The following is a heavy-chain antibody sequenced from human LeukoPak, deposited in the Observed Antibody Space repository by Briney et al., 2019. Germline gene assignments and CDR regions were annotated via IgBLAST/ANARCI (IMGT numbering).Heavy chain of an antibody. J-gene: IGHJ4*02. CDR1: GGSISNYY. D-gene: IGHD5-18*01. CDR3: ARGQKYRNGYTVTELGSGYFAY. CDR2: IYYSGRT. Sequence: SETLSLTCTVSGGSISNYYWNWIRQTPGKGLEWIGYIYYSGRTNYNPSLKSRVTISVDTSKNQFSLTLSSVTTADTAVYYCARGQKYRNGYTVTELGSGYFAYWGQGTLVTVSS. V-gene: IGHV4-59*01.